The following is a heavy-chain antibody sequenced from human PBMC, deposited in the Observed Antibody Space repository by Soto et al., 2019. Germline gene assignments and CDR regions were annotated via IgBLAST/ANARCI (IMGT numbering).Heavy chain of an antibody. CDR3: ARDIGYYDFWSGYYGDYYYYGMDV. Sequence: SETLSLTCTVSGGSMSSGDYYWSWIRQPPGKGLEWIGYIYYSGSTYYNPSLKSRVTISVDTSKNQFSLKLSSVTAADTAVYYCARDIGYYDFWSGYYGDYYYYGMDVWGQGTTVTVSS. CDR2: IYYSGST. V-gene: IGHV4-30-4*01. J-gene: IGHJ6*02. D-gene: IGHD3-3*01. CDR1: GGSMSSGDYY.